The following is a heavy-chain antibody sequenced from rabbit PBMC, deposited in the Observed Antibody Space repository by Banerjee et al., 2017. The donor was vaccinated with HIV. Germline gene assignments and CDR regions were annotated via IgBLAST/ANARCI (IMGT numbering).Heavy chain of an antibody. D-gene: IGHD4-1*01. CDR3: LRALAGVIGWDFGL. CDR1: GFSFSNKYV. Sequence: QEQLEESGGGLVKPGGTLTLTCTASGFSFSNKYVMCWVRQAPGKGLEWIACINTISGSTVYATWAKDRFSISSTSSTTVTLQMTSPTAADTDTYFCLRALAGVIGWDFGLWGQGTLVTVS. J-gene: IGHJ3*01. CDR2: INTISGST. V-gene: IGHV1S45*01.